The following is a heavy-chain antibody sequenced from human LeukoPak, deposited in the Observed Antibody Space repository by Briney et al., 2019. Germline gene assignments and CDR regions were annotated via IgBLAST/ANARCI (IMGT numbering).Heavy chain of an antibody. CDR1: GFTFSSYA. J-gene: IGHJ4*02. Sequence: GGSLRLSCAASGFTFSSYAMSWVRQAPGKGLEWVSVISGSGGNTYYADSVKGRFTISRDNARNTLYLQMNSLRAEDTTVYYCARDGDGYNFDFWGQGALVTVSS. CDR2: ISGSGGNT. V-gene: IGHV3-23*01. D-gene: IGHD5-24*01. CDR3: ARDGDGYNFDF.